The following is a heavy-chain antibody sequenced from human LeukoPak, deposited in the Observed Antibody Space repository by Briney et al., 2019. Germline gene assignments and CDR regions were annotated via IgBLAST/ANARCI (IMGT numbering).Heavy chain of an antibody. CDR2: INPNSGGT. D-gene: IGHD5-12*01. CDR3: AARGYSGYGASYYYYGMDV. J-gene: IGHJ6*02. Sequence: ASVKVSCKASGYTFTGYYMHWVRQAPGQGLEWMGWINPNSGGTNYAQKFQGRVTMTRDTSISTAYMELSRPRSDDTAVYYCAARGYSGYGASYYYYGMDVWGQGTTVTVSS. V-gene: IGHV1-2*02. CDR1: GYTFTGYY.